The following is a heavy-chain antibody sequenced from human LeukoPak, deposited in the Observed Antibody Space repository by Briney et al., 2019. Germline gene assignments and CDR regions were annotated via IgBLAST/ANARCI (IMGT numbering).Heavy chain of an antibody. CDR3: ARGRSFERANKTWFDP. J-gene: IGHJ5*02. V-gene: IGHV1-8*03. Sequence: ASVKVSCKASGYTFTSYDINWVRQATGQGLEWMGWINPDSGNTGYPQNFQGRVTITRNTSRSTAYMELISLRSEDTAVYYCARGRSFERANKTWFDPWGQGTLVTVSS. CDR2: INPDSGNT. D-gene: IGHD3-10*01. CDR1: GYTFTSYD.